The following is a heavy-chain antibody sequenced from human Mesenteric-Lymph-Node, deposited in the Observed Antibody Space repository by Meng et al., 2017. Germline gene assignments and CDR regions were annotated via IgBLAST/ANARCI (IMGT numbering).Heavy chain of an antibody. CDR2: ISTYNDNP. D-gene: IGHD2-21*02. V-gene: IGHV1-18*01. CDR3: ARDLWPHIVVVTAPSEF. CDR1: GYTFSSYG. Sequence: QVQRGQSGAEGERPGASGKVSCKASGYTFSSYGFTWVRQAPGQGLEWLGWISTYNDNPKYAQKVQGRVTMTADTSTSTAYMELRSLTSDDTAVYYCARDLWPHIVVVTAPSEFWGQGTLVTVSS. J-gene: IGHJ4*02.